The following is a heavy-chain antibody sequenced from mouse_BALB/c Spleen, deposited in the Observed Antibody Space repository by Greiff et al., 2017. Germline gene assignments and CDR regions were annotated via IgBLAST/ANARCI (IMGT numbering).Heavy chain of an antibody. Sequence: LQQPGSELVRPGASVKLSCKASGYTFTSYWMHWVKQRHGQGLEWIGNIYPGSGSTNYDEKFKSKGTLTVDTSSSTAYMHLSSLTSEDSAFYYCTRSLMDYWGQGTTLTVSS. J-gene: IGHJ2*01. CDR1: GYTFTSYW. CDR2: IYPGSGST. CDR3: TRSLMDY. V-gene: IGHV1S22*01.